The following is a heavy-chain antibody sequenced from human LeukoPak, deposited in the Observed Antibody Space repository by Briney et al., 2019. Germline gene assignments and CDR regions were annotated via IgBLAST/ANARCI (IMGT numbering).Heavy chain of an antibody. J-gene: IGHJ4*02. D-gene: IGHD3-10*01. CDR1: GYTFTSYA. Sequence: RASVKVSCNASGYTFTSYAMHWVRQAPGQRLEWMGWINAGNGNTKYSQKFQGRVTITRDTSASTAYMELSSLRSEDTAVYYCARDFPFGTESFSGDFDYWGQGTLVTVSS. CDR3: ARDFPFGTESFSGDFDY. CDR2: INAGNGNT. V-gene: IGHV1-3*01.